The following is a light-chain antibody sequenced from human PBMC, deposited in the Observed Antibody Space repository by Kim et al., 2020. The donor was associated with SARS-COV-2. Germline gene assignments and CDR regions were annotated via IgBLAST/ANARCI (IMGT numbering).Light chain of an antibody. CDR1: RSDVGGYNY. J-gene: IGLJ1*01. V-gene: IGLV2-14*01. CDR2: EVS. CDR3: SSYTSSSTYV. Sequence: QSITISCPGTRSDVGGYNYVAWYQQHPGKAPKLMIYEVSNRPSGVSNRFSGSKSGNTASLTISGLQAEDEADYYCSSYTSSSTYVFGTGTKVTVL.